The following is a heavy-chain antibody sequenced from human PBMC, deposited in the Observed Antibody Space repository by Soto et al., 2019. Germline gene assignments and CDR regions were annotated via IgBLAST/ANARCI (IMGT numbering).Heavy chain of an antibody. CDR2: IYSSGST. CDR1: GGSISSGGFF. CDR3: TRDIRIQLYSSDI. Sequence: SETLSLTCTVSGGSISSGGFFWSWIRQYPGKGLEWIGYIYSSGSTQYNPSLKSRVTISLDTSENQFSLRLSSVTVADTAVYYCTRDIRIQLYSSDIWGQGTKVTVSS. J-gene: IGHJ3*02. V-gene: IGHV4-31*03. D-gene: IGHD5-18*01.